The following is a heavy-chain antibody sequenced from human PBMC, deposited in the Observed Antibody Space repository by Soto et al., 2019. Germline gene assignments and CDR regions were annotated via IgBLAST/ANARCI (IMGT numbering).Heavy chain of an antibody. J-gene: IGHJ6*02. Sequence: GGSLRLSCAASGFTVCSNYMSWVRQAPGKGLEWVSVIYSGGSTYYADSVKGRFTISRDNSKNTLYLQMNSLRAEDTAVYYCARDEAVAGNYYYGMDVWGQGTTVTVSS. D-gene: IGHD6-19*01. CDR3: ARDEAVAGNYYYGMDV. CDR1: GFTVCSNY. CDR2: IYSGGST. V-gene: IGHV3-53*01.